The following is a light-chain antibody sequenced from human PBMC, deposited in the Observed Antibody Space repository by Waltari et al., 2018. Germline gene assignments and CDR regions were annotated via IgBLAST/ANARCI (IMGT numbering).Light chain of an antibody. J-gene: IGLJ3*02. CDR1: SSDVGGYNY. V-gene: IGLV2-14*01. Sequence: QSALTQPASVSGSPGQSITISCTGTSSDVGGYNYVSWYQQHPGKAPKIMFYDVKKRPSGVSNRFSGSKSGNTASRTISGLQAEDEADYYCSSYTSSSTWVFGGGTKLTVL. CDR3: SSYTSSSTWV. CDR2: DVK.